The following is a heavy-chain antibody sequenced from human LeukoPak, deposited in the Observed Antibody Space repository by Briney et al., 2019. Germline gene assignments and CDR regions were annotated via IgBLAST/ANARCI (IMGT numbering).Heavy chain of an antibody. Sequence: EGSLRLSCAASGFTFSDYYMSWIRQAPGKGPEWVSYISSSGSTIYYADSVKGRFTISRDNAKNSLYLQMNSLRAEDTAVYYCARDQSPGSYYYYYGMDVWGQGTTVTVYS. CDR1: GFTFSDYY. CDR2: ISSSGSTI. V-gene: IGHV3-11*01. CDR3: ARDQSPGSYYYYYGMDV. J-gene: IGHJ6*02. D-gene: IGHD3-10*01.